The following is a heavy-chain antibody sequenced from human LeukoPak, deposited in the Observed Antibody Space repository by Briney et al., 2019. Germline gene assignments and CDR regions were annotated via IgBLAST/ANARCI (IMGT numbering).Heavy chain of an antibody. V-gene: IGHV1-24*01. CDR3: ATDLDSSGYFGAFDI. Sequence: GASVKVSCKVSGYTLTELSMHWVRQAPGKGREWLGGIDPEDGETIYAQKFQGRVTMTEDTSTETAYMELSSLRSEDTAVYYCATDLDSSGYFGAFDIWGQGTMVTVSS. CDR2: IDPEDGET. J-gene: IGHJ3*02. D-gene: IGHD3-22*01. CDR1: GYTLTELS.